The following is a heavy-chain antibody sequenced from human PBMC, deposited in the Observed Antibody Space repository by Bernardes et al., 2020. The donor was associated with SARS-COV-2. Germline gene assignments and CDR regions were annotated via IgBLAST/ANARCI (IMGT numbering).Heavy chain of an antibody. CDR2: ISGSGGST. V-gene: IGHV3-23*01. CDR3: AKCRARTMSVPSTDLWFFDL. J-gene: IGHJ2*01. Sequence: GGSLRLSCAASGFTFSSYAMSWVRQAPGKGLEWVSSISGSGGSTYYADSVEGRFTISRDNSKNTLYLQVNSLRAEDTALYYCAKCRARTMSVPSTDLWFFDLWGRGTLVTVSS. D-gene: IGHD6-19*01. CDR1: GFTFSSYA.